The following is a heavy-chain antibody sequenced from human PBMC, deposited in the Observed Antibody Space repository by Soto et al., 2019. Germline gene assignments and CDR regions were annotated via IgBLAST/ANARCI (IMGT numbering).Heavy chain of an antibody. Sequence: PSETLSLTCAVSGGSISSGGYSWSWIRQPPGKGLEWIGYIYHSGSTYYNPSLKSRVTISVDRSKNQFSLKLSSVTAADTAVYYCARVPSYGSGSFGGYYYYGMDVWGQGTTVTVSS. CDR2: IYHSGST. CDR1: GGSISSGGYS. CDR3: ARVPSYGSGSFGGYYYYGMDV. D-gene: IGHD3-10*01. V-gene: IGHV4-30-2*01. J-gene: IGHJ6*02.